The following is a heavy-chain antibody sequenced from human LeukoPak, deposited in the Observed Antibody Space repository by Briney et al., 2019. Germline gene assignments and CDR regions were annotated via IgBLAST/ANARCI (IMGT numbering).Heavy chain of an antibody. CDR2: ISGSGGST. Sequence: GGSLRLSCAASGFTFSSYAMSWVRQAPGKGLEWVSAISGSGGSTYYADSVKGRFTISRDNSKNTLYLQMNSLRAEDTAIFYCARDRDYDFWSGSYYVDYWGQGTLVTVSS. V-gene: IGHV3-23*01. CDR3: ARDRDYDFWSGSYYVDY. CDR1: GFTFSSYA. J-gene: IGHJ4*02. D-gene: IGHD3-3*01.